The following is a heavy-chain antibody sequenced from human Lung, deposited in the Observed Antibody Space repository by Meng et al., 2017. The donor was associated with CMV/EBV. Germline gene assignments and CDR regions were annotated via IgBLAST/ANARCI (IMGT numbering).Heavy chain of an antibody. CDR3: ARESRGAAAGWRWFDP. D-gene: IGHD6-13*01. CDR1: GGTFSSYA. CDR2: IIPILGVA. J-gene: IGHJ5*02. Sequence: SGGTFSSYAISWVRQAPGQGLEWMGGIIPILGVANYAQKFQGRVTITAGKSTSTAYMELSSLRSEDTAVYYCARESRGAAAGWRWFDPWGQGTLVTVSS. V-gene: IGHV1-69*10.